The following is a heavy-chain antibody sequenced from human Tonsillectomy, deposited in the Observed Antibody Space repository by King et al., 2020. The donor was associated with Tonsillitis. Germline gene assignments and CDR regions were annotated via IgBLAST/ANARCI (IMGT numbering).Heavy chain of an antibody. CDR3: AGSEQELSTYYYYYYMDV. CDR2: IDPSDSHT. J-gene: IGHJ6*03. CDR1: GYSFTSYW. V-gene: IGHV5-10-1*03. Sequence: VQLVESGAEVKKPGESLRISCKGCGYSFTSYWINWVRQMPGKGLEWMGRIDPSDSHTNYSPSFQGHVSISADKSITTAYLQWSSLEAPDTAIYYCAGSEQELSTYYYYYYMDVWGKGTTVTVSS. D-gene: IGHD6-13*01.